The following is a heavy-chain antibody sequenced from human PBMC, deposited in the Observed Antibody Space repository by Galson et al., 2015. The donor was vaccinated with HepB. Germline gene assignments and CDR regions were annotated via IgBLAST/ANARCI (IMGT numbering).Heavy chain of an antibody. Sequence: LSLTCAVSGGSFSGSTYYWGWIRQPPGRGLEWIGSIYYTGNTHHNPSLKSRVTISVDTSKNQFSLKLSSVTAADTAVYYCAGTDCRSTGCFHIYGLDVWGRGTTVTVAS. CDR2: IYYTGNT. J-gene: IGHJ6*02. D-gene: IGHD2-2*01. CDR3: AGTDCRSTGCFHIYGLDV. V-gene: IGHV4-39*01. CDR1: GGSFSGSTYY.